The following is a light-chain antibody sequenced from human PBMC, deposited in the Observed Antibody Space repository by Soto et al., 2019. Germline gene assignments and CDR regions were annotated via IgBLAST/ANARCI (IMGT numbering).Light chain of an antibody. CDR3: QQYQNLWT. V-gene: IGKV3-15*01. CDR2: RAS. Sequence: IVMTQSPATLSVSPGERATLSCRAGQTIYSNVAWYQQRPGQAPRLLIYRASTRATGVPARFSGSGSGTEFTLTISALQSQDFAIYYCQQYQNLWTFGQGTTGDI. CDR1: QTIYSN. J-gene: IGKJ1*01.